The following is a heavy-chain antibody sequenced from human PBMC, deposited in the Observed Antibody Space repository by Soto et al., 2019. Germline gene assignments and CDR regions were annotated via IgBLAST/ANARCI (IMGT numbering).Heavy chain of an antibody. CDR3: ARTGSGGWFDP. V-gene: IGHV1-18*01. CDR2: ISAYNGNR. D-gene: IGHD2-15*01. CDR1: GYTFTNYG. J-gene: IGHJ5*02. Sequence: QVQLVQSGAEVKKPGASVKVSCKASGYTFTNYGISWVRQVPGQGLEWMGWISAYNGNRNYAQKLQDRVTMTTDTSTNTAYMELRSLRSDDTAVYFCARTGSGGWFDPWGQGTLVTVSP.